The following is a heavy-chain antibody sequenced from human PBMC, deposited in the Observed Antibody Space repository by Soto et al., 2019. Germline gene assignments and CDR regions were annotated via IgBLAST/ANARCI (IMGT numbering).Heavy chain of an antibody. CDR1: GFTFSSYA. Sequence: GGSLRLSCAASGFTFSSYAMSWVRQAPGKGLEWVSAISGSGGSTYYADSVKGRFTISRDNSKNTLYLQMNSLRAEDTAVYYCAKGRYGSYGYGDYFDYWGQGTLVTVSS. D-gene: IGHD5-18*01. V-gene: IGHV3-23*01. J-gene: IGHJ4*02. CDR2: ISGSGGST. CDR3: AKGRYGSYGYGDYFDY.